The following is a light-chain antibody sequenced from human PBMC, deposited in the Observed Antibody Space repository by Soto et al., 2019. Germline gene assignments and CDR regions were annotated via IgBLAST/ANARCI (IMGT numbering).Light chain of an antibody. CDR1: QSVSSN. J-gene: IGKJ3*01. Sequence: EIVMTQSPATLSVCPGERATLSCRASQSVSSNLAWYQQKPGQAPRLLIYGASTRATGIPARFSGSGSGTEFTLTISSLQSEDFAIYYCQHYNNWPPLFTFGPGTKVDIK. V-gene: IGKV3-15*01. CDR2: GAS. CDR3: QHYNNWPPLFT.